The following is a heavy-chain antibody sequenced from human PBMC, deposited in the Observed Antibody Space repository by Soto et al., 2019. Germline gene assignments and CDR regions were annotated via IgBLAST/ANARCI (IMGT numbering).Heavy chain of an antibody. D-gene: IGHD3-10*01. V-gene: IGHV4-39*01. CDR2: VYYNENT. Sequence: SETLSLTCTVSGGSISSFAYYWGWIGQPPGKGLEWIGTVYYNENTYYNPSLKSRVTISVDTAKNQFSLNLRSVTAADTAIYFCARRERYYGSPGWFDPWGQGTLVTVSS. J-gene: IGHJ5*02. CDR3: ARRERYYGSPGWFDP. CDR1: GGSISSFAYY.